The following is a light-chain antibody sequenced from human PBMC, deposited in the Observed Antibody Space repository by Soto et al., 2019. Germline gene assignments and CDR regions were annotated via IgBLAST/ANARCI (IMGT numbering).Light chain of an antibody. CDR1: QSVRTS. CDR2: DAS. V-gene: IGKV3-11*01. Sequence: VLTQSPATLSLSPGERATLSCRASQSVRTSLAWYQQRPGQPPRLLIYDASERASGIPARFSGSASGTDFTLTISSLEPEDFAIYYCQQRNSWPATFGQGTKLEIK. J-gene: IGKJ2*01. CDR3: QQRNSWPAT.